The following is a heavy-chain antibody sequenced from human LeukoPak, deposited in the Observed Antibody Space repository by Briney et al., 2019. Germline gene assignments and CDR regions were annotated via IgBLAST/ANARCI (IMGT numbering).Heavy chain of an antibody. D-gene: IGHD2-8*01. V-gene: IGHV3-23*01. J-gene: IGHJ4*02. CDR3: AKDGTLGYCTNGVCYNAVDY. CDR1: GFTFSSYA. CDR2: ISGGST. Sequence: GGSLRLSCAASGFTFSSYAMSWVRQAPGKGLEWVSAISGGSTYYADSVKGRFTISRDNSKNTLYLQMNSLRAEDTAVYYCAKDGTLGYCTNGVCYNAVDYWGQGTLVTVSS.